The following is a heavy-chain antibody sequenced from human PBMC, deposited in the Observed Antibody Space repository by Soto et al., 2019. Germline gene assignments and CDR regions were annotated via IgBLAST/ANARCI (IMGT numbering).Heavy chain of an antibody. V-gene: IGHV4-30-4*08. J-gene: IGHJ4*02. CDR1: VASISSGGYY. D-gene: IGHD3-10*01. Sequence: PSETLSLTCTVSVASISSGGYYWSWIRQHPGECLEWIGYIYYSGSTSYNPSLKSRVTISVDTSKNQFSLKLSSVTAADTAVYYCAREDFYGSNIFDYWGQGTLVTVSS. CDR2: IYYSGST. CDR3: AREDFYGSNIFDY.